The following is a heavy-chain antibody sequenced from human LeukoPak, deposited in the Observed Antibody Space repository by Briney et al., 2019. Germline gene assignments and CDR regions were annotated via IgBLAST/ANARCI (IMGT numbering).Heavy chain of an antibody. Sequence: GGSLRLSCAASGFTFTFSTYGMHWVRQAPGKGLEWVAVISYDGSLKYYADSARGRVTISRDTSKNMLYLQMNNLRAEDTAVYYCSRYNTSSWDSWGQGTLVTVSS. J-gene: IGHJ4*02. CDR2: ISYDGSLK. CDR1: GFTFTFSTYG. CDR3: SRYNTSSWDS. D-gene: IGHD3-3*01. V-gene: IGHV3-33*01.